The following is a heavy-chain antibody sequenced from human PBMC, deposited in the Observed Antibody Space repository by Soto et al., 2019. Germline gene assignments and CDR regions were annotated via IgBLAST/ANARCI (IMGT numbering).Heavy chain of an antibody. D-gene: IGHD5-18*01. V-gene: IGHV1-69*12. CDR3: ARVGADTGIPDDY. CDR2: IIPIFGTA. CDR1: GGTFSSYT. J-gene: IGHJ4*02. Sequence: QVQLVQSGAEVKKPGSSVKVSCKASGGTFSSYTINWVRQAPGQGLEWMGGIIPIFGTANYAQKFPGRVTITADESTSTAYMELSSLRSEDTAVYYCARVGADTGIPDDYWGQGTLVTVSS.